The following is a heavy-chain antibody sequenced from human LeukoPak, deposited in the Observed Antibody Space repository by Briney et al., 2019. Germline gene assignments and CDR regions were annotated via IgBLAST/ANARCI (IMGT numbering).Heavy chain of an antibody. CDR1: GFTLSSYA. Sequence: GGSLRLSCAASGFTLSSYAMSWVRQAPGKGLEWVSAISVSGNTYHADSVKGRFTISRDSSKNTLYLQMNRLRAEDAAVYYCARRSGIAVAGAFDYWGQGTLVTVSS. CDR2: ISVSGNT. CDR3: ARRSGIAVAGAFDY. V-gene: IGHV3-23*01. J-gene: IGHJ4*02. D-gene: IGHD6-19*01.